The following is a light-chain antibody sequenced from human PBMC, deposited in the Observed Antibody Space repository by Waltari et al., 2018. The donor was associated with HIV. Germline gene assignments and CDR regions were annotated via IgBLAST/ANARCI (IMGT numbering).Light chain of an antibody. CDR3: AAWDSTLGLEV. Sequence: QSALTQPPSVSAAPGQKITISCYGTDSNIGKNYVPCYHHLPVTAPKLLIYANTNRPSSLSTRFSGSKSATSATLGITGLQTGDEGDYFCAAWDSTLGLEVFGGGTRLTVL. CDR2: ANT. CDR1: DSNIGKNY. J-gene: IGLJ2*01. V-gene: IGLV1-51*02.